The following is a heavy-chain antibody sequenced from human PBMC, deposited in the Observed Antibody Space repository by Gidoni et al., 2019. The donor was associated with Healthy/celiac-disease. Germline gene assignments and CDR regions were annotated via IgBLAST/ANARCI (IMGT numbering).Heavy chain of an antibody. D-gene: IGHD3-22*01. CDR1: GGSISSSSYY. V-gene: IGHV4-39*01. Sequence: QLQLQESGPGLVKPSETLSLTCTVSGGSISSSSYYWGWIRQPPGKGLEWIGSIYYSGSTSYNPSLKSRVTISVDTSKNQFSLKLSSVTAADTAVYYCARRPEPLYYYDSSGYVDYWGQGTLVTVSS. CDR2: IYYSGST. J-gene: IGHJ4*02. CDR3: ARRPEPLYYYDSSGYVDY.